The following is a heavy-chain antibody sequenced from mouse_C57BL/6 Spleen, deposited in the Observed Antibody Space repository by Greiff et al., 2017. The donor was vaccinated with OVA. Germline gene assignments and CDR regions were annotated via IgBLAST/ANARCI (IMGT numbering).Heavy chain of an antibody. CDR2: IDPSDSET. Sequence: QVQLQQPGAELVRPGSSVKLSCKASGYTFTSYWMHWVKQRPIQGLEWIGNIDPSDSETHYNQKFKDKATLTVDKSSSTAYMQLSSLTSEDSAFYYCARCITTVVATNFDYWGQGTTLTVSS. CDR3: ARCITTVVATNFDY. V-gene: IGHV1-52*01. CDR1: GYTFTSYW. J-gene: IGHJ2*01. D-gene: IGHD1-1*01.